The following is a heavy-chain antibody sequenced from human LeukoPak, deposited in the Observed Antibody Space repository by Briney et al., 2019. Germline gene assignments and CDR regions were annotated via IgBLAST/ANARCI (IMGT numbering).Heavy chain of an antibody. V-gene: IGHV4-4*07. CDR2: VYTSGNT. CDR3: ARGLSHSKDI. Sequence: TSDTLSLTCTVSGGSMSSYYWSWIRQPAGKGLEWIGRVYTSGNTNYNPSLKSRVTMSVDTPKNQFSLKLTAVTAADTAVYYCARGLSHSKDIWGQGTMVTVSS. J-gene: IGHJ3*02. CDR1: GGSMSSYY.